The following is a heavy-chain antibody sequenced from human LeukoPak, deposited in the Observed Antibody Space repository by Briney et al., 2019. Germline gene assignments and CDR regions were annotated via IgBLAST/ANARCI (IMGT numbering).Heavy chain of an antibody. J-gene: IGHJ4*02. D-gene: IGHD6-19*01. Sequence: QAGGSLSLSCAASGFTFSSYGMHWVRQAPGKGLEWVAVIWYDGSNKYYADSVKGRFTISRDNSKNTLYLQMNSLRAEDTAVYYCARGRWGAVAGTTFDYWGQGTLVTVSS. CDR3: ARGRWGAVAGTTFDY. CDR2: IWYDGSNK. V-gene: IGHV3-33*01. CDR1: GFTFSSYG.